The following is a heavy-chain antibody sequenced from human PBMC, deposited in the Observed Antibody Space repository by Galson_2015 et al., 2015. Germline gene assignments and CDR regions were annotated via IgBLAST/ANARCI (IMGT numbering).Heavy chain of an antibody. D-gene: IGHD2-15*01. CDR1: GYTFTSYG. CDR3: ARDGPSWGRYSSGGSSYRVMAGVIDP. Sequence: SVKVSCKASGYTFTSYGISWVRQATGQGLEWMGWISAYNGNTNYAQKLQGRVTMTTDTSTSTAYMELRSLRSDDTAVYYRARDGPSWGRYSSGGSSYRVMAGVIDPWGQGTLVTVSS. J-gene: IGHJ5*02. CDR2: ISAYNGNT. V-gene: IGHV1-18*04.